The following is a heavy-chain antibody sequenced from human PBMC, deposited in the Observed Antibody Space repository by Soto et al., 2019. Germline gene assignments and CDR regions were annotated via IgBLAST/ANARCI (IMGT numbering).Heavy chain of an antibody. V-gene: IGHV3-23*01. Sequence: TAGSLRLSCAASGFTFTNYAMSWVRQAPWKGLEWVSLISRISGSSTHYADSVKGRFTISRDNSKNTLYLQMNSLRAEDTAVYYCAKDLGAVAGTGDGCEYWGQETLVSRSS. J-gene: IGHJ4*02. CDR2: ISRISGSST. D-gene: IGHD6-19*01. CDR3: AKDLGAVAGTGDGCEY. CDR1: GFTFTNYA.